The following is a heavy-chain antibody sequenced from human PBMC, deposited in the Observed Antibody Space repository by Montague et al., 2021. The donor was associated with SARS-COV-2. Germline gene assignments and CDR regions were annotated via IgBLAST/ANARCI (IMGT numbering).Heavy chain of an antibody. Sequence: SETLSLTCSVSGTSITSYYWNWIRQPPGKGLEWIGYISDSGSTNYSPSLKSRVTTSVDTSKNQMSLKLTSVTAADTAVYYCARGCLSYFGAGSHCYGMDAWGQGTTVTVSS. J-gene: IGHJ6*02. CDR2: ISDSGST. D-gene: IGHD3-10*01. CDR3: ARGCLSYFGAGSHCYGMDA. CDR1: GTSITSYY. V-gene: IGHV4-59*01.